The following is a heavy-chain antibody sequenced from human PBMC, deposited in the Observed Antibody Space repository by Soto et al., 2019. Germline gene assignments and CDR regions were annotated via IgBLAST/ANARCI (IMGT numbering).Heavy chain of an antibody. CDR3: ARRARPDFYYTAG. D-gene: IGHD6-6*01. CDR2: ISSNGVGT. J-gene: IGHJ6*03. CDR1: GFTLSGYA. Sequence: EVQLAESGGGLAQPGGSLRLSCAASGFTLSGYAMDWVRQAPGKGLEYVSGISSNGVGTYYATSVQGRFTISRDNSKNTVYLQMGSLSPEDMAVYYCARRARPDFYYTAGWGKVTTVTVSS. V-gene: IGHV3-64*01.